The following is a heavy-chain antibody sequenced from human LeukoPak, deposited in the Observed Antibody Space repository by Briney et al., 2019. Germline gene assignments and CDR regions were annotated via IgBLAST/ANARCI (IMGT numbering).Heavy chain of an antibody. CDR3: AKGLGNYHYYMDV. V-gene: IGHV3-30*02. CDR2: IRYDGSNK. CDR1: GFTFSSYG. Sequence: GGSLRLSCAASGFTFSSYGMHWVRQAPGKGLEWVAFIRYDGSNKYYADSVKGRFTISRDNSKNTLYLQMNSLRAEDTAVYYCAKGLGNYHYYMDVWGKGTTVTVSS. D-gene: IGHD7-27*01. J-gene: IGHJ6*03.